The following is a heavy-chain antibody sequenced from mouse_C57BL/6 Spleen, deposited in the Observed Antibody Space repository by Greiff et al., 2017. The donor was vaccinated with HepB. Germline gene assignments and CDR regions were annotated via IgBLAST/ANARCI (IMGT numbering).Heavy chain of an antibody. D-gene: IGHD2-1*01. CDR3: ARHGNYVFYY. CDR2: IDPSDSYT. CDR1: GYTFTSYW. V-gene: IGHV1-59*01. J-gene: IGHJ2*01. Sequence: QVQLQQPGAELVRPGTSVKLSCKASGYTFTSYWMHWVKQRPGQGLEWIGVIDPSDSYTNYNQKFKGKATLTVDTSSSTAYMQLSSLTSEDSAVYYCARHGNYVFYYWGQGTTLTVSS.